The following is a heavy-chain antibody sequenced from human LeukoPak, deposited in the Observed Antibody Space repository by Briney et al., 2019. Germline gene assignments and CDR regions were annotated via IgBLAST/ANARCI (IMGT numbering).Heavy chain of an antibody. J-gene: IGHJ1*01. D-gene: IGHD3-22*01. CDR2: ISGSGGST. Sequence: GGSLRLSCAASGFTFSSYAMSWVRQAPGKGLEWVSAISGSGGSTYYADSVKGRFTISRDNSKNTLYLQMSSLRAEDTAVYYCAKDVYYDSSGYYFEYFQHWGQGTLVTVSS. V-gene: IGHV3-23*01. CDR1: GFTFSSYA. CDR3: AKDVYYDSSGYYFEYFQH.